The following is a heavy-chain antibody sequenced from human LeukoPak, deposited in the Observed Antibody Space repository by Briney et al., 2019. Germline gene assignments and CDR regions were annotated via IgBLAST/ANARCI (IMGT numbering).Heavy chain of an antibody. CDR1: GFTFSDYY. CDR2: ISSSSKYT. V-gene: IGHV3-11*05. CDR3: ARVLTYSSSWYYFDY. J-gene: IGHJ4*02. Sequence: PGGSLRLSCAASGFTFSDYYMSWIRQAPGKGLEGVSYISSSSKYTNYADSVKGRFTISRDKAKKSLYLQMNSLRAEDTAVYYCARVLTYSSSWYYFDYWGQGTLVTVSS. D-gene: IGHD6-13*01.